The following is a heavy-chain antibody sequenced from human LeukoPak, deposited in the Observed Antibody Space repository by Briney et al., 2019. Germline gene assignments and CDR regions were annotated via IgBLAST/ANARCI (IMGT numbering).Heavy chain of an antibody. Sequence: SETLSLTCTVSGASISSSSYYWGWIRQPPGKGLEWIGSIYYSGSTYYNSSLKSRVTISVDTSKNQLSLKLSSVTAADTAVYYCARYIVTTENFDYWGQGTLVTVSS. CDR3: ARYIVTTENFDY. CDR2: IYYSGST. J-gene: IGHJ4*02. CDR1: GASISSSSYY. D-gene: IGHD5-12*01. V-gene: IGHV4-39*07.